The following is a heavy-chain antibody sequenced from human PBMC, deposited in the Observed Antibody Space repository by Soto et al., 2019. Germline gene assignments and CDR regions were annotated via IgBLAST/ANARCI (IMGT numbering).Heavy chain of an antibody. J-gene: IGHJ4*02. D-gene: IGHD4-17*01. CDR2: INYSVST. CDR3: ARHITVTSPFDY. Sequence: SDTLSLTCTVPDGSITSGGYYWSWIRQHPGKGLEGIGNINYSVSTYYNPSLKSRVTISADTSKNHFSLKLNSVTAADTAVYYCARHITVTSPFDYWGQGTLVTVSS. V-gene: IGHV4-31*03. CDR1: DGSITSGGYY.